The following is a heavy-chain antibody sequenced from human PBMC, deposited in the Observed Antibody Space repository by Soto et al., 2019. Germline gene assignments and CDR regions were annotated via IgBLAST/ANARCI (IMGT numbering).Heavy chain of an antibody. CDR3: ARGFSLHVVAALGHFDY. Sequence: QVQLQQWGAGLLKPSETLSLTCAVYGGSFSGYYWSWIRQPPGKGLEWIGEVNHSGSTNYNPSLKSRVPISVDTSKNQFSLKLSSVTAADTAVYYCARGFSLHVVAALGHFDYWGQGTLVTVSS. CDR1: GGSFSGYY. J-gene: IGHJ4*02. V-gene: IGHV4-34*01. CDR2: VNHSGST. D-gene: IGHD2-15*01.